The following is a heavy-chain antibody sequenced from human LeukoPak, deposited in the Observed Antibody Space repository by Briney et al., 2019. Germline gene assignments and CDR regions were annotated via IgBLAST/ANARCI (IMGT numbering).Heavy chain of an antibody. CDR3: ARGRDYYDSSGYYSG. J-gene: IGHJ4*02. V-gene: IGHV4-30-4*01. D-gene: IGHD3-22*01. CDR1: GGSISSGDYY. Sequence: PSQTLSLTCTVSGGSISSGDYYWSWIRQPPGKGLEWIGYIYYSGSTNYNPSLKSRVTISVDTSKNQFSLKLSSVTAADTAVYYCARGRDYYDSSGYYSGWGQGTLVTVSS. CDR2: IYYSGST.